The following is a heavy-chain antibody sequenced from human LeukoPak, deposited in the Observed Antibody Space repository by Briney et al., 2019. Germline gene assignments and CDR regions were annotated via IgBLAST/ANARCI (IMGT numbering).Heavy chain of an antibody. CDR1: GGSISSADYY. Sequence: PSETLSLTCTVSGGSISSADYYWSWLRQPPGKGLEWIGYVYYSGNTNYNPPLKSRLNISVDTSKNQFSLKLSAVTVADTAVYYCARHRGSSPYYFDYWGQGTLVTVSS. D-gene: IGHD6-13*01. CDR3: ARHRGSSPYYFDY. CDR2: VYYSGNT. J-gene: IGHJ4*02. V-gene: IGHV4-61*08.